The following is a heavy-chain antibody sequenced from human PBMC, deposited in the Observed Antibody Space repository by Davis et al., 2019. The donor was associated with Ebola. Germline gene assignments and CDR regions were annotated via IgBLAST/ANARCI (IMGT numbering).Heavy chain of an antibody. D-gene: IGHD3-22*01. CDR2: INSDGSST. CDR1: GFTFNNYW. J-gene: IGHJ5*02. V-gene: IGHV3-74*01. Sequence: GESLKISCAASGFTFNNYWMHWVRQAPGKGLVWVSRINSDGSSTSYADSVKGRFTISRDNAKNTLYLQMNSLRVEDTAVYYCASINYYDSSGYLYNWFDPWGQGTLVTVSS. CDR3: ASINYYDSSGYLYNWFDP.